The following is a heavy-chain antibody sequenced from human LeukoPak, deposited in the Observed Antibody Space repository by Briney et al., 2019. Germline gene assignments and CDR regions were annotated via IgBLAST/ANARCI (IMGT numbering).Heavy chain of an antibody. D-gene: IGHD3-16*01. Sequence: SETLSLTCTVSGGSISNYYWSWIRQPPGEELERIGYIYNSGSTNYNPSLKSRVTISVDTSKTQFSLKLSSVTAADTAVYYCARHVWGNGMDVWGQGTTVTVSS. CDR1: GGSISNYY. CDR2: IYNSGST. CDR3: ARHVWGNGMDV. J-gene: IGHJ6*02. V-gene: IGHV4-59*08.